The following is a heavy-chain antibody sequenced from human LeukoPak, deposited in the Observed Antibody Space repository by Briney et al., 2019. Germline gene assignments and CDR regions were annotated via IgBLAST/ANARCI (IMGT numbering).Heavy chain of an antibody. V-gene: IGHV1-69*04. D-gene: IGHD2-21*01. CDR3: ASILGYSHAFDI. CDR1: GGTFSSYA. Sequence: SVKVSCKASGGTFSSYAISWVRQAPGQGLEWMGRIIPILDIANYAQKFQGRVTITADKSTSTAYMELSSLRSEDTAVYYCASILGYSHAFDIWGQGTMVTVSS. J-gene: IGHJ3*02. CDR2: IIPILDIA.